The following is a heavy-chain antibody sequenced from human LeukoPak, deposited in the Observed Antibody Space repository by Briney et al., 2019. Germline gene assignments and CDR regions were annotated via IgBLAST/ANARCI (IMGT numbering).Heavy chain of an antibody. V-gene: IGHV4-38-2*02. Sequence: SETLSLTCTVSGGSISSYYWGWIRQPPGKGLEWIGSIYHSGGTYYNPSLKSRVTISVDTSKNQFSLKLSSVTAADTAVYYCARHLDTAMVPFDYWGQGTLVTVSS. J-gene: IGHJ4*02. CDR1: GGSISSYY. CDR3: ARHLDTAMVPFDY. CDR2: IYHSGGT. D-gene: IGHD5-18*01.